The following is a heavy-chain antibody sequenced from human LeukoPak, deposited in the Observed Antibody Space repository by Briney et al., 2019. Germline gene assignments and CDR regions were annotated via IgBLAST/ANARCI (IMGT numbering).Heavy chain of an antibody. CDR2: VYYSGST. D-gene: IGHD3-22*01. CDR1: GGSISSGTYY. CDR3: ARRNYYDSSGRWWYFDY. V-gene: IGHV4-39*01. Sequence: SETLSLTCTVSGGSISSGTYYWGWIRQPPEKGLEWIGSVYYSGSTYYNPSLKSRVTIAVDTSKNQFSLKLSPVTAADTAVYYCARRNYYDSSGRWWYFDYWGQGTLVTVSS. J-gene: IGHJ4*02.